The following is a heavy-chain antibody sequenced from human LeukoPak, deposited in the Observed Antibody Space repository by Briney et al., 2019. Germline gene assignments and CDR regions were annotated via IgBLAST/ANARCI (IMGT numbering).Heavy chain of an antibody. CDR2: INHSGST. Sequence: SETLSLTCAVYGGSFSGYYWSWLRQPPGKGLEWIGEINHSGSTNYNPSLKSRVTISVDTSKNQFSLKLSSVPAADTAVYYCARITRYYDILTGYHYYFDYWGQGTLVTVSS. CDR3: ARITRYYDILTGYHYYFDY. D-gene: IGHD3-9*01. CDR1: GGSFSGYY. J-gene: IGHJ4*02. V-gene: IGHV4-34*01.